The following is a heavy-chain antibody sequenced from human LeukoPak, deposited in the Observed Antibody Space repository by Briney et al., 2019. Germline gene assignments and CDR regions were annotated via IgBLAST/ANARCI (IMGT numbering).Heavy chain of an antibody. CDR1: GSSFTSYW. D-gene: IGHD1-26*01. Sequence: GASLKISCKGSGSSFTSYWIGWVRQMPGKGLEWMGIIYPGDSDTRYSPSFQGQVTISADKSISTAYLQWSSLKASDTAMYYCARDSGSYWEDYYYGMDVWGQGTTVTVSS. J-gene: IGHJ6*02. CDR3: ARDSGSYWEDYYYGMDV. V-gene: IGHV5-51*01. CDR2: IYPGDSDT.